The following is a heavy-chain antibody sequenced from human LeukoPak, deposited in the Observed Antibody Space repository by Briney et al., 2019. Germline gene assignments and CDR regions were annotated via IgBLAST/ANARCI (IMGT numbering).Heavy chain of an antibody. CDR3: DRWELTPAKGWFDS. CDR1: GDSMTNYY. D-gene: IGHD1-26*01. J-gene: IGHJ5*01. Sequence: PSETLSLTCAVSGDSMTNYYWSWIRPPAGQGLEWIGHIYVSGRTNYNPSFKSRVSMSIGTSKKQFSLNLTSVSAADTAVYARDRWELTPAKGWFDSWGQGTLVTVSS. CDR2: IYVSGRT. V-gene: IGHV4-4*07.